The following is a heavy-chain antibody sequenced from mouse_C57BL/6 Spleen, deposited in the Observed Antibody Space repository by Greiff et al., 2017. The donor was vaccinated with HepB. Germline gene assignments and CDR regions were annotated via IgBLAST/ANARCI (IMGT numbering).Heavy chain of an antibody. CDR1: GFTFSSYA. Sequence: EVQLVESGGGLVKPGASLKLSCAASGFTFSSYAMSWVRQTPEKRLEWVATISDGGSYTYYPDNVKGRFTISRDNATNNLYLQMSHLKSEDTAMYYCAGVYYGSSLYAMDYWGQGTSVTVSS. J-gene: IGHJ4*01. CDR2: ISDGGSYT. CDR3: AGVYYGSSLYAMDY. V-gene: IGHV5-4*01. D-gene: IGHD1-1*01.